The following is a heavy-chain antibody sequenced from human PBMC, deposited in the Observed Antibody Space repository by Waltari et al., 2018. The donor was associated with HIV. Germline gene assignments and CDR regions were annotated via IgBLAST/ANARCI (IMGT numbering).Heavy chain of an antibody. Sequence: QVQLVQSGAEVKKPGASVKVSCKASGYTLTSYDINWVRQATGPGLAWMGWMNPNSVNTGYAQKFQGRVTMTRNTTISTAYMELSSLRSEDTAVYYCARGSGRGYCSSTSCLFDYWGQGTLVTVSS. D-gene: IGHD2-2*01. CDR1: GYTLTSYD. J-gene: IGHJ4*02. V-gene: IGHV1-8*01. CDR2: MNPNSVNT. CDR3: ARGSGRGYCSSTSCLFDY.